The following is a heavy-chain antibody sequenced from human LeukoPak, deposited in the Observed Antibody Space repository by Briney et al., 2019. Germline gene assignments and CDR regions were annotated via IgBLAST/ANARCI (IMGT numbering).Heavy chain of an antibody. Sequence: AGGSLRLSCAASGFTFSSYWMSWVRQPPGKGLGWVAIIWYDGTNKNYADSVKGRFTISRDNSKNTLYLQMNSLRAEDTAVYYCARGVDYYENSGTIDYWGQGTLVTVSS. V-gene: IGHV3-33*08. D-gene: IGHD3-22*01. CDR1: GFTFSSYW. J-gene: IGHJ4*02. CDR3: ARGVDYYENSGTIDY. CDR2: IWYDGTNK.